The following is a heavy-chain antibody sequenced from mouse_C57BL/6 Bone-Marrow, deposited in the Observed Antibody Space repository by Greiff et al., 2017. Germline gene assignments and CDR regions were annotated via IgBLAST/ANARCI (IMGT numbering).Heavy chain of an antibody. V-gene: IGHV1-62-2*01. J-gene: IGHJ4*01. CDR2: FYPGSGSI. CDR3: ARHEEGGGYYVYAMDY. Sequence: QVQLQQSGAELVKPGASVKLSCKASGYTFTEYTIHWVKQRSGQGLEWIGWFYPGSGSIKYNEKFKGKATLTADKSSSTVYMELSRLTSEDSAVYFCARHEEGGGYYVYAMDYWGQGTSVTVSS. CDR1: GYTFTEYT. D-gene: IGHD2-3*01.